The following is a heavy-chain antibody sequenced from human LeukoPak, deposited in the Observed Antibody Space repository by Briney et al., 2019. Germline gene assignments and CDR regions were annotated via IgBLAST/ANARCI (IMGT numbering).Heavy chain of an antibody. CDR2: SNSNNGDT. J-gene: IGHJ4*02. CDR1: GYTFTTYG. CDR3: ARVKDSSGYSGLFDY. D-gene: IGHD3-22*01. V-gene: IGHV1-18*03. Sequence: ASVKVSCKASGYTFTTYGISWVRQAPGQGLEWMGWSNSNNGDTNYAQKFQGRVTMTTDKSTSTAYMGLRSLRPDDMAVYYCARVKDSSGYSGLFDYWGQGTLVTVSS.